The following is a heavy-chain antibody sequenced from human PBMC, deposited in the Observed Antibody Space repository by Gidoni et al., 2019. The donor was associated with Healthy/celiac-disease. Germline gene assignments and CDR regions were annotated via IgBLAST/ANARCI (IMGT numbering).Heavy chain of an antibody. CDR2: IGPSDTST. CDR3: ARRKWYQGVATIV. D-gene: IGHD5-12*01. V-gene: IGHV5-10-1*01. J-gene: IGHJ4*02. CDR1: GYSFTGYW. Sequence: EVKLVQSGAEGRKRGGFGRISGKGYGYSFTGYWISWVRQKPGKGLEWMGGIGPSDTSTYYTPSVQGHFTISADKAISTVYLQLSSLKASDTAVYYCARRKWYQGVATIVWGQGTLVTVSS.